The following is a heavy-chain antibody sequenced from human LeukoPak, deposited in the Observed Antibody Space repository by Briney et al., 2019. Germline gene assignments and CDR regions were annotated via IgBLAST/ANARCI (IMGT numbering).Heavy chain of an antibody. CDR3: ARGQGYGYGPYYYYYMDV. D-gene: IGHD5-18*01. CDR2: IYKSGNT. Sequence: SSETLSLTCTVSGYSIRTDYYWGWIRQPPGKGPEWIGTIYKSGNTYYNPSLKSRVTISVDTSKNQFSLKLSSVTAADTAVYYCARGQGYGYGPYYYYYMDVWGKGTTVTVSS. CDR1: GYSIRTDYY. J-gene: IGHJ6*03. V-gene: IGHV4-38-2*02.